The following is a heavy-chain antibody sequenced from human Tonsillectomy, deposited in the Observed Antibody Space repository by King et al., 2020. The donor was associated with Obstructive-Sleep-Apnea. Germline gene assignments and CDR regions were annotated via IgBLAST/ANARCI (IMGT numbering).Heavy chain of an antibody. CDR1: GFTFSDYY. CDR3: ARDRPRSLGYCSSTSCPGGYYGMDV. D-gene: IGHD2-2*01. J-gene: IGHJ6*02. V-gene: IGHV3-11*06. Sequence: QLVQSGGGLVKPGGSLRLSCAASGFTFSDYYMSWIRQAPGKGLEWVSYISSSSSYTNYADSVKGRFTISRDNAKNSLYLQMNSLRAEDPAVYYCARDRPRSLGYCSSTSCPGGYYGMDVWGQGTTVTVSS. CDR2: ISSSSSYT.